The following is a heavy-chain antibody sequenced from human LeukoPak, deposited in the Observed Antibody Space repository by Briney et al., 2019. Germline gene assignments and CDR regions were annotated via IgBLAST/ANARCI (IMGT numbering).Heavy chain of an antibody. Sequence: SETLSLTCTVSGGSISSYYWSWIRQPPGKGLEWIGYIYYSGSTKYKPSLKSQVNISVDTSKNQFSLKLSSVAAADTAVYYCAGSRYYDYVWGSYPRDDAFDIWGQGTMVTVSS. CDR2: IYYSGST. J-gene: IGHJ3*02. D-gene: IGHD3-16*02. CDR1: GGSISSYY. V-gene: IGHV4-59*01. CDR3: AGSRYYDYVWGSYPRDDAFDI.